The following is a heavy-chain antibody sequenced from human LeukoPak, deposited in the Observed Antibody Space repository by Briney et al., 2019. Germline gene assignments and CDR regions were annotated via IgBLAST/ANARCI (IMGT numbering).Heavy chain of an antibody. CDR1: GFTFSSYA. V-gene: IGHV3-23*01. J-gene: IGHJ4*02. D-gene: IGHD7-27*01. CDR3: AKGRLGIRERALYY. Sequence: GGSLRLSCAASGFTFSSYAMSWVRQAPGKGLEWVSAISGSGGSTYYVDSVKGRFTISRDNSKNTLYLQMNSLRAEDTAVYYWAKGRLGIRERALYYWGQGTLVTVSS. CDR2: ISGSGGST.